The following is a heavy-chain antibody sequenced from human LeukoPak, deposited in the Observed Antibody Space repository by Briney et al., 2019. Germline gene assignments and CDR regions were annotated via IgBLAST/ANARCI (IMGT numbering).Heavy chain of an antibody. J-gene: IGHJ3*01. V-gene: IGHV3-23*01. CDR2: ISGSGDNT. D-gene: IGHD3-22*01. CDR3: ATDHYYANGGSTVL. Sequence: GGSLRLSCAASEFTFISYAISWVRQAPGKGLEWVSAISGSGDNTYYADSVKGRFTISRDNSKNTLYLQLNSLTAEDTAVSYCATDHYYANGGSTVLLGQGTMVTVSS. CDR1: EFTFISYA.